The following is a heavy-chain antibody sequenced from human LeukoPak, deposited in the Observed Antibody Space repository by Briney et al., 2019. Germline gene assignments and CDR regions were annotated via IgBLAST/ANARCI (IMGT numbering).Heavy chain of an antibody. CDR2: IIPIFGTA. CDR3: AGVVPAAMFGESFSGMDV. D-gene: IGHD2-2*01. V-gene: IGHV1-69*13. CDR1: GGTFSSYA. J-gene: IGHJ6*02. Sequence: SVKVYCKASGGTFSSYAISWVRQAPGQGLEWMGGIIPIFGTANYAQKFQGRVTITADESTSTAYMELSSLRSEDTAVYYCAGVVPAAMFGESFSGMDVWGQGTTVTVSS.